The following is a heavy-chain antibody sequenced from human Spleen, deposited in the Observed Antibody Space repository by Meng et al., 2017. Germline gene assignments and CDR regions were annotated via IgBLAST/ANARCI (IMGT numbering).Heavy chain of an antibody. CDR1: GGSISITNYY. J-gene: IGHJ4*02. CDR2: IYYSGTT. V-gene: IGHV4-39*07. Sequence: SETLSLTCTASGGSISITNYYWGWIRQSPGKGLEWIGSIYYSGTTYYNPSLKSRVTISVDTSKNQFSLKLTSVTAADTAVYYCAREGSYGCFDWGQGTLVTVSS. D-gene: IGHD3-16*01. CDR3: AREGSYGCFD.